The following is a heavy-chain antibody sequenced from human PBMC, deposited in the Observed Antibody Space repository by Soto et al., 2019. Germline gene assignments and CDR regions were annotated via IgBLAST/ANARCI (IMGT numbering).Heavy chain of an antibody. CDR2: MNPNSGNT. D-gene: IGHD3-3*01. Sequence: ASVKVSCKASGYTFTSYDINWVRQATGQGLEWMGWMNPNSGNTGYAQKFQGRVTMTRNTSISTAYMELSSLRSEDTAVYYCARVGFLEWLFNGGNWFDPWGQGTLVTVSS. J-gene: IGHJ5*02. CDR3: ARVGFLEWLFNGGNWFDP. CDR1: GYTFTSYD. V-gene: IGHV1-8*01.